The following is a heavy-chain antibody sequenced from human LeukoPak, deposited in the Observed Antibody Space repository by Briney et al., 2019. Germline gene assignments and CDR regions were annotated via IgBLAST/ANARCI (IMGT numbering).Heavy chain of an antibody. Sequence: SETLSLTCTVSGASIRSYYWSWIRQPPGKGLEWIGYMDYSGSSKYNPSLKSRVTISGDTSKNQFSLKLSSVTAADTAVYYCARVGSGCFDHWGQGTLVTVSS. CDR1: GASIRSYY. D-gene: IGHD6-19*01. V-gene: IGHV4-59*01. CDR3: ARVGSGCFDH. J-gene: IGHJ4*02. CDR2: MDYSGSS.